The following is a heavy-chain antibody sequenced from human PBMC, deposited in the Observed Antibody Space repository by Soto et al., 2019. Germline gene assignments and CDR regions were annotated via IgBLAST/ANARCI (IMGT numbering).Heavy chain of an antibody. D-gene: IGHD3-10*01. J-gene: IGHJ4*02. Sequence: GGSLRLSCAASGFTFSSYAMSWVRQAPGKGLEWVSAISGSGGSTYYADSVKGRFTISRDNSKNTLYLQMNSLRAEDTAVYYCAKGPSVALWFGELFPPPDYWGQGXLVTVSS. CDR1: GFTFSSYA. CDR3: AKGPSVALWFGELFPPPDY. CDR2: ISGSGGST. V-gene: IGHV3-23*01.